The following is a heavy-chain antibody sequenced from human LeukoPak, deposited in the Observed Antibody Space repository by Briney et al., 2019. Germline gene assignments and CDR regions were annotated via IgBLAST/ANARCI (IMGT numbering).Heavy chain of an antibody. D-gene: IGHD3-22*01. V-gene: IGHV1-69*05. Sequence: SXXVSCKASGGTFISYAISWVRQAPGQGREWMGRIIPIFGTANYAQKFQGRVTITTDESTSTAYMELSSLRSEDTAVYYCARDLFVRITMIVEYGFDIWGQGTMVTVSS. CDR1: GGTFISYA. CDR3: ARDLFVRITMIVEYGFDI. J-gene: IGHJ3*02. CDR2: IIPIFGTA.